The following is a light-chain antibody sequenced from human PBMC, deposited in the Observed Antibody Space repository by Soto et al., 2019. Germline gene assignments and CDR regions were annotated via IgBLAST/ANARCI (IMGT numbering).Light chain of an antibody. J-gene: IGKJ2*01. CDR3: HQYHSPPQT. CDR2: AAS. Sequence: EIVLMQSPGTLSLSPGERATLSCRASQTMTRAYVAWYQQKPGQAPRLLIYAASYRATGISDKFSGSGSGTDFSLTIGRLEPEDSAVYYCHQYHSPPQTFGQGTKVDIK. CDR1: QTMTRAY. V-gene: IGKV3-20*01.